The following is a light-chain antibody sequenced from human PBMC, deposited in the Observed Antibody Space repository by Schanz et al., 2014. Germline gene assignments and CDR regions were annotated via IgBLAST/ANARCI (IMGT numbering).Light chain of an antibody. V-gene: IGLV8-61*01. CDR3: VLYMGYGVSV. CDR1: SGSVSTSHY. J-gene: IGLJ2*01. Sequence: QTVVTQEPSFSVSPGGTVTLTCGLSSGSVSTSHYSSWYQQTPGQAPRTLIYSTNSRSSGVPDRFSGSILGDKAALTITGAQADDESDYYCVLYMGYGVSVFGGGTKLTVL. CDR2: STN.